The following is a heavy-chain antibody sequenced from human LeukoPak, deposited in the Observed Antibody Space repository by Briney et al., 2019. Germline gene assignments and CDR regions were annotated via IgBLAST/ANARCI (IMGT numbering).Heavy chain of an antibody. CDR2: INHSGST. CDR1: GGSFSGYY. Sequence: SETLSLTCAVYGGSFSGYYWSWIRQPPGKGLEWIGEINHSGSTNYNPSLKGRVTISVDTSKNQFSLKLSSVTAADTAVYYCARGNSGYYYYYYYMDVWGKGTTVTVSS. D-gene: IGHD3-22*01. CDR3: ARGNSGYYYYYYYMDV. V-gene: IGHV4-34*01. J-gene: IGHJ6*03.